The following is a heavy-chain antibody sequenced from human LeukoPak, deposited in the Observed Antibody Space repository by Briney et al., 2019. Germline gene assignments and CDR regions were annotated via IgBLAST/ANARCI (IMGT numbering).Heavy chain of an antibody. CDR3: ARPTPPYSSSWYANYYYYGMDV. J-gene: IGHJ6*02. CDR2: ISYDGSNK. CDR1: GFTFSSYA. Sequence: GGSLRLSCAASGFTFSSYAMHWVRQAPGKGLEWVAVISYDGSNKYYADSVKGRFTISRDNSKNTLYLQMNSLRAEDTAVYYCARPTPPYSSSWYANYYYYGMDVWGQGTTVTVSS. D-gene: IGHD6-13*01. V-gene: IGHV3-30-3*01.